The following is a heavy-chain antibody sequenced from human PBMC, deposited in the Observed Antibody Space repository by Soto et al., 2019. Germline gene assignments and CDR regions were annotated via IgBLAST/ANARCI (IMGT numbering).Heavy chain of an antibody. CDR3: ARFSGSYYYAMDV. CDR1: GGSISSGDYY. D-gene: IGHD6-19*01. CDR2: IYYSGST. Sequence: PSETLSLTCTVSGGSISSGDYYWSWIRQPPGKGLECIGYIYYSGSTYYNPSLKSRVTISVDTSKNQFSLQLKSVTAADTALYYCARFSGSYYYAMDVWGQGSTVTVSS. J-gene: IGHJ6*02. V-gene: IGHV4-30-4*08.